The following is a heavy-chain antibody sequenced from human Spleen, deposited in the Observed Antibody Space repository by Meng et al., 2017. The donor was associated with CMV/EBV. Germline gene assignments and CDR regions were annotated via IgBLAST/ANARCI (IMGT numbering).Heavy chain of an antibody. CDR2: MNPNNGNT. J-gene: IGHJ6*02. CDR1: GYSFTCYN. V-gene: IGHV1-8*01. CDR3: AKESSRFYYYGMDV. Sequence: GESLKISCKGSGYSFTCYNINWVRLATGQGLEWMGWMNPNNGNTAYARQFQGRVTMTRNTSINTAYMELSSLSSDDTAVYYCAKESSRFYYYGMDVWGQGTTVTVSS.